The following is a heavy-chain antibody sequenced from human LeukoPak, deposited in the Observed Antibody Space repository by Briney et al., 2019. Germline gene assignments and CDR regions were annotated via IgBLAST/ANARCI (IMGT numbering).Heavy chain of an antibody. CDR1: GFTFSSYS. D-gene: IGHD2-8*01. Sequence: GGSLRLSCAASGFTFSSYSMSWVRQAPGKGLEWVSSISSSKTYIYYADSVKGRFTISRDNVKNSLYLQMNSLRAEDTAVYYCASPFCTNGVCLRLFDYWGQGTLVTVSS. V-gene: IGHV3-21*01. CDR3: ASPFCTNGVCLRLFDY. CDR2: ISSSKTYI. J-gene: IGHJ4*02.